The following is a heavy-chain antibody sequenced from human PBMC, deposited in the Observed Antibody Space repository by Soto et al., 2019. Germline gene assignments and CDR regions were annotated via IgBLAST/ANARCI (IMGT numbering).Heavy chain of an antibody. CDR1: GFTFSSCT. V-gene: IGHV3-21*01. CDR2: ISPSTSHI. CDR3: SGCSGGACHQNYGMDV. D-gene: IGHD2-8*02. J-gene: IGHJ6*02. Sequence: EVHLVESGGGLVKPGGSLRLSCAVSGFTFSSCTMNWVRQAPGKGLEWVSSISPSTSHIYYADSVKGRFPISRDNAKNSLFLQMNSLRAEDTAVYYCSGCSGGACHQNYGMDVWGQGTTVNVSS.